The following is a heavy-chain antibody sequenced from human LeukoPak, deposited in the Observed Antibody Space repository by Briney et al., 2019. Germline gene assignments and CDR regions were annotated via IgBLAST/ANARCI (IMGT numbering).Heavy chain of an antibody. CDR3: VRDPPEREELFDY. D-gene: IGHD1-26*01. J-gene: IGHJ4*02. CDR1: GFTFSSYW. CDR2: INGDGSDT. V-gene: IGHV3-74*01. Sequence: TGGSLRLSCAASGFTFSSYWMHWVRQAPGKGLVWVSRINGDGSDTSYADAVRGRFTISRDNAKNTVFLQMNSLRAEDTAVYYCVRDPPEREELFDYWGQGTLVTVSS.